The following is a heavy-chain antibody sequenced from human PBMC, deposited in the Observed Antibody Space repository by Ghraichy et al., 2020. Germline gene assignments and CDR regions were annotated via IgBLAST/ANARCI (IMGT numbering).Heavy chain of an antibody. CDR2: ISAYNGNT. Sequence: ASVKVSCKASGYTFTSYGISWVRQAPGQGLEWMGWISAYNGNTNYAQKLQGRVTMTTDTSTSTAYMELRSLRSDDTAVYYCARDHHFRYYDILTGYLGGMDVWRQGTTVTVSS. J-gene: IGHJ6*02. CDR1: GYTFTSYG. V-gene: IGHV1-18*04. CDR3: ARDHHFRYYDILTGYLGGMDV. D-gene: IGHD3-9*01.